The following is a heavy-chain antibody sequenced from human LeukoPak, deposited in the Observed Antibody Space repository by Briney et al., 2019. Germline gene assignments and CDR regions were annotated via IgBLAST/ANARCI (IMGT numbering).Heavy chain of an antibody. CDR3: AKDQDYGDYVFDY. CDR2: IYSDGSAT. CDR1: GFTFSSYW. Sequence: GSLRLSCAASGFTFSSYWMHWVRQAPGKGLVWVSRIYSDGSATNYADSVEGRFTISRDNAKNTLYLQMNNLRVEDTAVYYCAKDQDYGDYVFDYWGQGTLVTVSS. J-gene: IGHJ4*02. V-gene: IGHV3-74*01. D-gene: IGHD4-17*01.